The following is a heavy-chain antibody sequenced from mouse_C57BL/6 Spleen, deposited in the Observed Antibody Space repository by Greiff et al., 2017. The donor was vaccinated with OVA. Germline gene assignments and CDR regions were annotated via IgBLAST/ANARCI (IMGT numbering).Heavy chain of an antibody. D-gene: IGHD1-1*01. CDR2: INYDGSST. CDR1: GFTFSDYY. CDR3: AREGYGSSYAMDY. V-gene: IGHV5-16*01. Sequence: EVQVVESEGGLVQPGSSMKLSCTASGFTFSDYYMAWVRQVPEKGLEWVANINYDGSSTYYLDSLKSRFIISRDNAKNILYLQMSSLKSEDTATYYCAREGYGSSYAMDYWGQGTSVTVSS. J-gene: IGHJ4*01.